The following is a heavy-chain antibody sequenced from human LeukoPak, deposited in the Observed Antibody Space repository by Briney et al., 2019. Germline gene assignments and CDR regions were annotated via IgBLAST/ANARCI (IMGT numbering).Heavy chain of an antibody. V-gene: IGHV3-30*02. Sequence: GGSLRLSCAASGFTFSSYGMHWVRQAPGKGLEWVAFIRYDGSNKYYADSVKGRFTISRDNSKNTLYLQMNSLRAEDTAVYYCAKDYYDFWSGVSNYMDVWGKGTTVTVSS. CDR3: AKDYYDFWSGVSNYMDV. D-gene: IGHD3-3*01. CDR2: IRYDGSNK. CDR1: GFTFSSYG. J-gene: IGHJ6*03.